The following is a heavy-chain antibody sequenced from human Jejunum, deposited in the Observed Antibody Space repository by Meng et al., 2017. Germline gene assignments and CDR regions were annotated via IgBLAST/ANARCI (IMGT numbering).Heavy chain of an antibody. V-gene: IGHV3-23*04. Sequence: GQLVESGGGLVQPGGSLRLSCAASGFTFSSSSMSWVRQAPGKGLEWVSTFTGTTTSTYYADSVKGRFTISRDNSKNTLYLQMNSLRAEDTAVYYCAKLTSLWGQGTLVTVSS. D-gene: IGHD3-16*01. CDR2: FTGTTTST. CDR3: AKLTSL. J-gene: IGHJ4*02. CDR1: GFTFSSSS.